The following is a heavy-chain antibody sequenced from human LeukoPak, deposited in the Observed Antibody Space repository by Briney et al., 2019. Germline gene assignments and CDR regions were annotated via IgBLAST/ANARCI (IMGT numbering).Heavy chain of an antibody. J-gene: IGHJ4*02. V-gene: IGHV4-4*07. Sequence: SETLSLTCTVSGVSISTYYWSWLRQPAGKGLEWIGRIYTTGSTNYNPSLKSRVTISVDTSKNQFSLKLSSVTAADTAVYYCARDRGDYGGPDYWGRGTLVTVSS. CDR1: GVSISTYY. CDR3: ARDRGDYGGPDY. CDR2: IYTTGST. D-gene: IGHD4-23*01.